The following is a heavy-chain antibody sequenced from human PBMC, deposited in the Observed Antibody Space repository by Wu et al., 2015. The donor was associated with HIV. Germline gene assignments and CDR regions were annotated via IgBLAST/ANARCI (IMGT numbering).Heavy chain of an antibody. V-gene: IGHV1-69*13. CDR3: ARGSIIDMSTASYYYYVMDV. D-gene: IGHD5-24*01. CDR1: XTFRNHA. Sequence: QVQLVQSGAEVKKPGSSVEGLLQGFWXTFRNHAVTWVRQAPGQGLEWMGRIIPISDTANYAQRFQGRVTITADKPTNTAYMELSSLRSDDTAVYFCARGSIIDMSTASYYYYVMDVWGQGTTVTVSS. J-gene: IGHJ6*02. CDR2: IIPISDTA.